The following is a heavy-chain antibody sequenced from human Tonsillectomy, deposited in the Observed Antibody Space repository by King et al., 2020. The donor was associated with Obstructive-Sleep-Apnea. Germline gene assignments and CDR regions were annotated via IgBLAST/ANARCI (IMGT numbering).Heavy chain of an antibody. J-gene: IGHJ4*02. Sequence: VQLQESGPGLVKPSETLSLTCTVSGGSINNYYWSWIRQPPGKGLEWIGYMYYSGNTNFNPSLNSRVTISADTSKIQFSLRLSSVTAADTALYYCARHPRVDNPCAYGAYFYYCCLCTLVTVAS. CDR1: GGSINNYY. D-gene: IGHD5-12*01. CDR2: MYYSGNT. CDR3: ARHPRVDNPCAYGAYFYY. V-gene: IGHV4-59*08.